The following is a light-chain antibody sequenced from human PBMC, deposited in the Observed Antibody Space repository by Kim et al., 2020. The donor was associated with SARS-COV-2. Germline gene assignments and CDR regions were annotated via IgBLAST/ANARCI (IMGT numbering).Light chain of an antibody. CDR3: SSYAGSNNLV. CDR2: EVS. CDR1: HSGVGGSTD. Sequence: GQSTTIACTCTHSGVGGSTDVSWYQQPPGKAPKLIIYEVSKRPSGVPARFSGSKSGNTASLTVSGLQAEDEADYYCSSYAGSNNLVFGGGTQLTVL. J-gene: IGLJ2*01. V-gene: IGLV2-8*01.